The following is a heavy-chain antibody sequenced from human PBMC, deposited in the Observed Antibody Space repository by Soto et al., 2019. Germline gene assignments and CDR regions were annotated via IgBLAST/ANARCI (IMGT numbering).Heavy chain of an antibody. J-gene: IGHJ3*02. Sequence: SVKVSCKASGGTFSSYAISWVRQAPGQGLEWMGGIIPIFGTANYAQKFQGRVTITADESTSTAYMELSSLRSEDTAVYYCARDRGCISTSCYGASDAFDIWGQGTMVTVSS. CDR3: ARDRGCISTSCYGASDAFDI. D-gene: IGHD2-2*01. CDR1: GGTFSSYA. V-gene: IGHV1-69*13. CDR2: IIPIFGTA.